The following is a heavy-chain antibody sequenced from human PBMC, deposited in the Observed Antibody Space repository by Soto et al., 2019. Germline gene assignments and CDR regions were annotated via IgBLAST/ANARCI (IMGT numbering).Heavy chain of an antibody. J-gene: IGHJ5*02. CDR2: IYYSGST. Sequence: LSLTCTVSGGSISSGGYYWSWIRQHPGKGLEWIGYIYYSGSTYYNPSLKSRVTISADTSKNQFSLELSSVTAADTAVYYCARAGIVATTCWFDPWGQGTLVTVSS. CDR1: GGSISSGGYY. CDR3: ARAGIVATTCWFDP. V-gene: IGHV4-31*03. D-gene: IGHD5-12*01.